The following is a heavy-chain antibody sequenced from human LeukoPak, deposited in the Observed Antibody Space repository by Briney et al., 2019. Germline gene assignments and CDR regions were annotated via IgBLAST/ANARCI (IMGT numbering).Heavy chain of an antibody. J-gene: IGHJ4*02. V-gene: IGHV3-30-3*01. D-gene: IGHD3-3*01. CDR3: ARDRFWSGQLDY. CDR2: ISYDGSNK. CDR1: GFTFSSYA. Sequence: GGSLRLSCAASGFTFSSYAMHWVRQAPGKGLEWVAVISYDGSNKYYADSVKGRFTISRDNSKNTLYLQMNSLRAEDTAVYYCARDRFWSGQLDYWGQGTLVTVSS.